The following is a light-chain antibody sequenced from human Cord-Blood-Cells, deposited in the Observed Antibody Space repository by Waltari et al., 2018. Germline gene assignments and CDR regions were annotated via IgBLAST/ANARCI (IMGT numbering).Light chain of an antibody. CDR3: CSYAGSYTYV. V-gene: IGLV2-11*01. CDR2: DVS. J-gene: IGLJ1*01. Sequence: QSALTQPRSVSGSPGQSATISCPGPRSDVGGFHYVSWYQQHPGKAPKLMIYDVSKRPSGVPDRFSGSKSGNTASLTISGLQAEDEADYYCCSYAGSYTYVFGTGTKVTVL. CDR1: RSDVGGFHY.